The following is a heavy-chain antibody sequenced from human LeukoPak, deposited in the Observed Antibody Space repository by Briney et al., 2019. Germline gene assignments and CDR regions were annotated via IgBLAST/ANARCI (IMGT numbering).Heavy chain of an antibody. CDR1: GFTFSSYA. CDR3: AKDPNVVVVVAATHSDAFDI. J-gene: IGHJ3*02. V-gene: IGHV3-23*01. CDR2: ISGSGGST. Sequence: GGSLRLSCAASGFTFSSYAMSWVRQAPGKGLEWVSAISGSGGSTYYADSVKGRFTISRDNSKNTLYLQMNSLRAEDTAVYYCAKDPNVVVVVAATHSDAFDIWGQGTMVTVSS. D-gene: IGHD2-15*01.